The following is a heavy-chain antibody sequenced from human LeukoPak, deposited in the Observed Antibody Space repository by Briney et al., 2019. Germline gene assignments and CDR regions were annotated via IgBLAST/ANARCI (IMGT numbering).Heavy chain of an antibody. Sequence: PGGSLRLSCAASGFTFSSYAMNWVRQAPGKGLEWVSAISGGGGSTYYADSVKGRFTISRHNSKNTLYLQTNSLRAEDTAVYYCAKEWDNSGTYFPFYFDYWGQGMLVTVSS. CDR3: AKEWDNSGTYFPFYFDY. CDR2: ISGGGGST. V-gene: IGHV3-23*01. J-gene: IGHJ4*02. D-gene: IGHD3-10*01. CDR1: GFTFSSYA.